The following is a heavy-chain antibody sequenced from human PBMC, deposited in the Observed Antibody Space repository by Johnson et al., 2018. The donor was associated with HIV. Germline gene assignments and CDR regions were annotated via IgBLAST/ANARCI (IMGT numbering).Heavy chain of an antibody. Sequence: VQLVESGGGLVQPGGSLRLSCAASGFTFSNYDIHWVRQATGNGLEWVSTIGTAGDTYYVGSVKGRFTISRENAKNSLYLQMNSLRAGDTAVYYCARGGSRTTIFGVDINLGGFDIWGQGTRVTVSS. CDR2: IGTAGDT. CDR3: ARGGSRTTIFGVDINLGGFDI. V-gene: IGHV3-13*01. D-gene: IGHD3-3*01. CDR1: GFTFSNYD. J-gene: IGHJ3*02.